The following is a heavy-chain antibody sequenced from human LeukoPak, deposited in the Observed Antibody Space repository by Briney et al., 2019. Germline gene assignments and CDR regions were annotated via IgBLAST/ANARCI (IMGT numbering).Heavy chain of an antibody. CDR2: IYYSGST. CDR1: GGSLSSGGYY. CDR3: ARDGGRGNL. J-gene: IGHJ4*02. V-gene: IGHV4-31*03. Sequence: PSETLSLTCTVSGGSLSSGGYYWSWLRQHPGTGLEWIGYIYYSGSTYYNPSLKSRVTISVDTSKNQFSLKLSSVTAADTAVYYWARDGGRGNLWGQGTLVTVSS. D-gene: IGHD1-1*01.